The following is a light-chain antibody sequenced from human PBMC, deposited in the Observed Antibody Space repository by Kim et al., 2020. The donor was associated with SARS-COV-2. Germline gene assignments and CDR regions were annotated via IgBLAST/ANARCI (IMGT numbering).Light chain of an antibody. Sequence: SYELTQDPAVSVALGQTVRITCQGDSLRSYYASWYQQKPRQAPVLVIYGKNNRPSGIPDRFSGSSSGNTASLTITGAQAEDEADYYCKSRDSSGKVVFGGGTQMTVL. J-gene: IGLJ2*01. V-gene: IGLV3-19*01. CDR2: GKN. CDR3: KSRDSSGKVV. CDR1: SLRSYY.